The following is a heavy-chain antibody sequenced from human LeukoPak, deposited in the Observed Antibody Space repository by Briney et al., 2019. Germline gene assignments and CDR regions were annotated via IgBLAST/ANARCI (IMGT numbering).Heavy chain of an antibody. J-gene: IGHJ6*03. CDR1: GFTFSDYY. CDR3: ARAKAAAANYYYYYMDV. CDR2: ISSSGSTI. D-gene: IGHD6-13*01. V-gene: IGHV3-11*01. Sequence: GGSLCFYCAVSGFTFSDYYMMWMRQAPGKGLEGGSYISSSGSTIYYADTLKGRFTMSRDNAKNSLHPQMKSLRAEDTAVYYCARAKAAAANYYYYYMDVWGKGTTATVSS.